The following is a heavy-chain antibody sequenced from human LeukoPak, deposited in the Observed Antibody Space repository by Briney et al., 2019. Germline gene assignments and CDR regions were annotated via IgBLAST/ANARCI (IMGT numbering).Heavy chain of an antibody. CDR3: ARGIAVAGSLDY. CDR2: ISYDGSNK. D-gene: IGHD6-19*01. Sequence: GGSLRLSCAASGFTFSSYAMHWVRQAPGKGLEWVAVISYDGSNKYYADSVKGRFTISRDNSKNTLYLQMNSLRAEDTAVYYCARGIAVAGSLDYWGQGTLVTVSS. V-gene: IGHV3-30-3*01. CDR1: GFTFSSYA. J-gene: IGHJ4*02.